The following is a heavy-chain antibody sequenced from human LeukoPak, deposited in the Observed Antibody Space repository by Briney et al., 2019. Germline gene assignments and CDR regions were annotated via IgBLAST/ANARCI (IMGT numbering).Heavy chain of an antibody. D-gene: IGHD3-10*02. V-gene: IGHV3-69-1*02. Sequence: GGSLRLSCAASGFTFRSYWMSWVRQGPGKGLEWVSTISVSGNTYHADSVKGRFTISRDNAKNSLYLQMNSLRAEDTAVYYCAELGITMIGGVWGKGTTVTISS. J-gene: IGHJ6*04. CDR2: ISVSGNT. CDR1: GFTFRSYW. CDR3: AELGITMIGGV.